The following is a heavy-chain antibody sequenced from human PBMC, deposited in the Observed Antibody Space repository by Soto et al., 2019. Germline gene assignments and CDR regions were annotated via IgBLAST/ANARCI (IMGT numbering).Heavy chain of an antibody. CDR1: GFTFSSYD. CDR2: ISVTGSGT. V-gene: IGHV3-23*01. J-gene: IGHJ4*02. CDR3: ARTTTTKSRDY. D-gene: IGHD4-17*01. Sequence: EVQLLESGGGLVQPGGSLGLSCAASGFTFSSYDMSWVRQAPGKGLEYVSSISVTGSGTYYADSVKGRFTISRDNSKNTLYLQMNSLRVEDTAVYDWARTTTTKSRDYWGQGTLVTVSS.